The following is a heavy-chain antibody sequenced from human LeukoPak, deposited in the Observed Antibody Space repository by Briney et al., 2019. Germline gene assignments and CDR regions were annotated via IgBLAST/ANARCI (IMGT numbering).Heavy chain of an antibody. CDR2: IYYSGST. CDR3: ARILFYSSSWYGLDP. V-gene: IGHV4-59*01. Sequence: ASETLSLTCTVSGGSISSYYWSWIRQPPGKGLEWIGYIYYSGSTNYNPSLKSRVTISVDTSKNQFSLKLSSVTAADTAVYYCARILFYSSSWYGLDPWGQGTLVTVSS. CDR1: GGSISSYY. D-gene: IGHD6-13*01. J-gene: IGHJ5*02.